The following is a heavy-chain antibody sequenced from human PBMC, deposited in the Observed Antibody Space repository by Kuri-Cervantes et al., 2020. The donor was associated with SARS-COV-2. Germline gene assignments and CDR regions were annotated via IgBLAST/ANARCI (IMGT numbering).Heavy chain of an antibody. CDR3: ARGYRYNLPYFDY. J-gene: IGHJ4*02. D-gene: IGHD1-1*01. CDR1: GGTLRNYA. CDR2: IIPMFDSL. V-gene: IGHV1-69*05. Sequence: SVKVSCKASGGTLRNYAISWVRQAPGQGLEWMGGIIPMFDSLNYAQKFQGRVTMTRDTSTSTVYMELSSLRSEDTAVYYCARGYRYNLPYFDYWGQGTLVTVSS.